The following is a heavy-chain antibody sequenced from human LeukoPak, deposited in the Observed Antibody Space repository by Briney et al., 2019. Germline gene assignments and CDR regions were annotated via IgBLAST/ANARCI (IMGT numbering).Heavy chain of an antibody. CDR1: GFTFDDYA. CDR2: ISWNSGSI. CDR3: AKSPAAGTRDWYFDL. V-gene: IGHV3-9*01. D-gene: IGHD6-13*01. J-gene: IGHJ2*01. Sequence: GGFLRLSCAASGFTFDDYAMHWVRQAPGRGLEWVSGISWNSGSIGYADSVKGRFTISRDNAKNSLYLQINSLRAEDTALYYCAKSPAAGTRDWYFDLWGRGTLVTVSS.